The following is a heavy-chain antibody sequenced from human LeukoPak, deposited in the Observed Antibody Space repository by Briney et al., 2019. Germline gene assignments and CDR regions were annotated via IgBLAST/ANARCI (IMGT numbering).Heavy chain of an antibody. J-gene: IGHJ5*02. Sequence: GESLKISCKGSGYSFTSYWIGWVRQMPGKGLEWMGIIYPGDSDTRYSPSFQGRVTISADKSISTAYLQWSSLKASDTAMYYCARQKVVRSEGNWFDPWGQGTLVTVSS. D-gene: IGHD2-15*01. CDR3: ARQKVVRSEGNWFDP. V-gene: IGHV5-51*01. CDR1: GYSFTSYW. CDR2: IYPGDSDT.